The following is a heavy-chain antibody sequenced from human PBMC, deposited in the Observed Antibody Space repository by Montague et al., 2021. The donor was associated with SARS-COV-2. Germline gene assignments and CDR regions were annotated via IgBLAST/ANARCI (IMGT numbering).Heavy chain of an antibody. CDR2: NYNSGST. V-gene: IGHV4-59*13. CDR1: GGSIDNYF. Sequence: SETLSLTCTASGGSIDNYFWSWIRQPPGKGLEWIGYNYNSGSTNYNPSLKSRVTMSGDTSNNQFSLKLSSVTAADTAMYYCALSLRYFDWADAFDVWGQGTMVIVSS. CDR3: ALSLRYFDWADAFDV. D-gene: IGHD3-9*01. J-gene: IGHJ3*01.